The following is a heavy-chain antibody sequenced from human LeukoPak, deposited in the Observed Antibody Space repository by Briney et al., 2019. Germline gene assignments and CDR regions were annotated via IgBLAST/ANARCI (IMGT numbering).Heavy chain of an antibody. CDR1: GFTFDDYA. D-gene: IGHD1-26*01. V-gene: IGHV3-9*01. CDR2: ISWNSGSI. CDR3: AKDIEGAINLNGAFDI. Sequence: GGSLRLSCAASGFTFDDYAMHWVRQAPGKGLEWVSGISWNSGSIGYADSVKGRFTISRDNAKNSLYLQMNSLRAEDAALYYCAKDIEGAINLNGAFDIWGQGTMVTVSS. J-gene: IGHJ3*02.